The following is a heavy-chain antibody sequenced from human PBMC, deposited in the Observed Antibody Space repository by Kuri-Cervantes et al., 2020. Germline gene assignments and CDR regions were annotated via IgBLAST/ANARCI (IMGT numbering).Heavy chain of an antibody. V-gene: IGHV4-4*02. D-gene: IGHD3-16*02. CDR3: ARDYVWGSYRLIDY. J-gene: IGHJ4*02. Sequence: SETLSLTCSVSGGSISSSNWWSWVRQPPGKGLEWIGEIYHSGSTNYNPSLKSRVTISVDKSKNQFSLKLSSVTAADTAVYYCARDYVWGSYRLIDYWGQGTLVTVSS. CDR1: GGSISSSNW. CDR2: IYHSGST.